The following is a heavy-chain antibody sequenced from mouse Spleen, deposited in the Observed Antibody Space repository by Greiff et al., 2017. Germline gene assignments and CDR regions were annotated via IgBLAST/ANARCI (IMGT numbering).Heavy chain of an antibody. CDR3: ARSYGGNYLAWFAY. D-gene: IGHD1-1*02. CDR2: ISSGSSTI. CDR1: GFTFSSFG. J-gene: IGHJ3*01. V-gene: IGHV5-17*02. Sequence: EVQGVESGGGLVQPGGSRKLSCAASGFTFSSFGMHWVRQAPEKGLEWVAYISSGSSTIYYADTVKGRFTISRDNPKNTLFLQMTSLRSEDTAMYYCARSYGGNYLAWFAYWGQGTLVTVSA.